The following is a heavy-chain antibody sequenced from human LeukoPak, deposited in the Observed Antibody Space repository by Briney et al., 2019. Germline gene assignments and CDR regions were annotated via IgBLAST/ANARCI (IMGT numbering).Heavy chain of an antibody. V-gene: IGHV3-30*18. Sequence: PGGSLRLSCTASGFTFSDYAMHWVRQAPGKGLEWVAVISYDGRDIHYPDSVKGRFTISRDISTDTLWLQMDSLRTEDTAVYYCAKGPLRGTAAAIDYWGQGTLVTVSS. CDR1: GFTFSDYA. CDR3: AKGPLRGTAAAIDY. CDR2: ISYDGRDI. J-gene: IGHJ4*02. D-gene: IGHD2-2*01.